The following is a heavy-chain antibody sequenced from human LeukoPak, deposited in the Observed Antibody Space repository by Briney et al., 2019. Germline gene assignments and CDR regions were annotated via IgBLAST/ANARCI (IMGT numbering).Heavy chain of an antibody. CDR3: DAISGYDGGFFDY. V-gene: IGHV3-30*04. J-gene: IGHJ4*02. D-gene: IGHD5-12*01. CDR1: GFTFSSYA. Sequence: GGSLRLSCAASGFTFSSYAMHWVRQAPGKGLEWVAIISYDGSNKYYAESVKGRFTVSRDNSKNTLYLQMNSLRAEDTAVYYCDAISGYDGGFFDYWGQGTLVTVSS. CDR2: ISYDGSNK.